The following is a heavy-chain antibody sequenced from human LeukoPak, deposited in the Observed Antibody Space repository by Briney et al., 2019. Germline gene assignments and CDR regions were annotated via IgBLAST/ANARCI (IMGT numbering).Heavy chain of an antibody. CDR1: GFTFSNSD. D-gene: IGHD2-15*01. J-gene: IGHJ5*02. V-gene: IGHV3-21*01. CDR3: AKSGCPGGSCYLRYSWLDL. Sequence: GGSLRLSCTTSGFTFSNSDMTWVRQAPGEGLEWVSSITTTSSYIYYADSVRGRFTISRDNAKNSLYLQMDSLRAEDTAVYYCAKSGCPGGSCYLRYSWLDLWGRGTLVAVSS. CDR2: ITTTSSYI.